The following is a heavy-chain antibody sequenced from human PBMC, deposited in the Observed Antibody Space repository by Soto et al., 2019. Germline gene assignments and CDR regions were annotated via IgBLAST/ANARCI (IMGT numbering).Heavy chain of an antibody. D-gene: IGHD2-8*02. Sequence: QVQLQQWGAGLLKPSETLSLTCAVYGGSFSGYYWTWIRQPPGTGLEWIGEINHSGSNNYNPSLKRTITISVDTAKKQFSLKLTSVTAADTAVYYCAREKITGLFDYWGQGTLVTVSS. CDR1: GGSFSGYY. CDR3: AREKITGLFDY. CDR2: INHSGSN. V-gene: IGHV4-34*01. J-gene: IGHJ4*02.